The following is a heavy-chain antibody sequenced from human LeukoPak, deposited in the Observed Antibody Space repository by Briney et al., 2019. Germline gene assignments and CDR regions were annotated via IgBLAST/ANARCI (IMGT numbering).Heavy chain of an antibody. Sequence: KPSETLSLTCTVSGGPISSNDYYWSWIRQPPGKGLEWIGEINHSGSTNYNPSLKSRVTISVDTSKNQFSLKLSSVTAADTAVYYCARGREWLRSFDYWGQGTLVTVSS. D-gene: IGHD5-12*01. CDR2: INHSGST. V-gene: IGHV4-39*07. J-gene: IGHJ4*02. CDR1: GGPISSNDYY. CDR3: ARGREWLRSFDY.